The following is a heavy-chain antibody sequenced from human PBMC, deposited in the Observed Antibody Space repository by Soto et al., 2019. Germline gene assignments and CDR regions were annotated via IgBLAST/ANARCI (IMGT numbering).Heavy chain of an antibody. CDR2: IYYSGST. V-gene: IGHV4-59*01. CDR3: ARGHIVATIPGRWFDP. CDR1: GGSISSYY. Sequence: PSETLSLTCTVSGGSISSYYWSWIRQPPGKGLEWIGYIYYSGSTNYNPSHKSRVTISVDTSKNQFSLKLSSVTAADTAVYYCARGHIVATIPGRWFDPWGQGTLVTVSS. D-gene: IGHD5-12*01. J-gene: IGHJ5*02.